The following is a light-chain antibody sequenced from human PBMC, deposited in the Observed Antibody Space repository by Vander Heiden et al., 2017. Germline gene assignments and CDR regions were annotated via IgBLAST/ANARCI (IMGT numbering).Light chain of an antibody. CDR3: QSADSSGADVV. V-gene: IGLV3-25*03. J-gene: IGLJ2*01. Sequence: SYELPQPPSVSVSPGQTARITCSGDALPMQYAFWYQQTPGQAPVLVRYKDSERSSGIPDRFSGSSSGTTVTLTISGVQAEDEADYYCQSADSSGADVVFGGGTKLTVL. CDR2: KDS. CDR1: ALPMQY.